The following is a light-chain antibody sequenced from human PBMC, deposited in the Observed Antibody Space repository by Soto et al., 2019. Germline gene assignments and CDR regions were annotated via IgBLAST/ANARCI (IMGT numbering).Light chain of an antibody. CDR3: QQYYSTPYT. CDR2: WAS. Sequence: DIVMTQSPDSLAVSLGERATINCTFSQSVLYSSNNKNYLAWYQQKPGQPPKLLIYWASTQESGVPDRFSGSRSGTEFTLTISSLQAEDVAVYYCQQYYSTPYTFGQGTKLEIK. CDR1: QSVLYSSNNKNY. V-gene: IGKV4-1*01. J-gene: IGKJ2*01.